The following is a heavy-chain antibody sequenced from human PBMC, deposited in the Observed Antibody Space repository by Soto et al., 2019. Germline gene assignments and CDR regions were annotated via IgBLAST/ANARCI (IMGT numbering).Heavy chain of an antibody. CDR3: ARVDYYNQPNFGS. CDR1: GYTFTSYT. V-gene: IGHV1-18*01. CDR2: INPYNSNT. J-gene: IGHJ4*02. D-gene: IGHD3-22*01. Sequence: QVQLVQSGAEVKKPGASVKVSCKASGYTFTSYTITWVRQAPGQGLEWMGWINPYNSNTNYAQKFKDRVTMTTDTXTSTAYMELRSLSSDDTAVYYCARVDYYNQPNFGSWGQGTQVTASS.